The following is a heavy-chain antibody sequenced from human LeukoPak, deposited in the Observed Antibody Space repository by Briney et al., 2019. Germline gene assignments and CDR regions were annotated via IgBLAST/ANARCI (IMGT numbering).Heavy chain of an antibody. D-gene: IGHD6-19*01. CDR2: IYSGGST. Sequence: GGSLRLSCAASGFTVSSNYMSWVRQAPGKGLEWVSVIYSGGSTYYADSVKGRSTISRDNSKNTLYLQMNSLRAEDTAVYYCARDANAVAGTVYYYMDVWGKGTTVTVSS. CDR1: GFTVSSNY. CDR3: ARDANAVAGTVYYYMDV. J-gene: IGHJ6*03. V-gene: IGHV3-53*01.